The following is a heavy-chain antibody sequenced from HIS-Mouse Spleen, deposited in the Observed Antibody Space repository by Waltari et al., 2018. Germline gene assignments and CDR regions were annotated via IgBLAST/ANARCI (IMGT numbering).Heavy chain of an antibody. CDR3: ARGRGLLNWFDP. Sequence: QLQLQESGPGLVKPSETLSLTCTVSGGSISSSSYYWGWIRQPPGKGLEWIGSIYYSGSTYYNPSLKSRVTISVDTSKNQFSLKLSSVTAADTAVYYCARGRGLLNWFDPWGQGTLVTVSS. V-gene: IGHV4-39*07. D-gene: IGHD3-10*01. CDR1: GGSISSSSYY. CDR2: IYYSGST. J-gene: IGHJ5*02.